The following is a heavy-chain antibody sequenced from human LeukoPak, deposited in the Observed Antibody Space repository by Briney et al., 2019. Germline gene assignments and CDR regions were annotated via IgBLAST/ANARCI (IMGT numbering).Heavy chain of an antibody. CDR2: IYYSGSA. CDR3: ARHPERYSYFDY. J-gene: IGHJ4*02. Sequence: SETLSLTCTVSGGXISSSSYYWGWIRQPPGKGLEWIGSIYYSGSAYYNPSLKSRVTMSVDTSKNQFSLRLSSVTAADTAVYSCARHPERYSYFDYWGQGTPVTVSS. V-gene: IGHV4-39*01. D-gene: IGHD5-18*01. CDR1: GGXISSSSYY.